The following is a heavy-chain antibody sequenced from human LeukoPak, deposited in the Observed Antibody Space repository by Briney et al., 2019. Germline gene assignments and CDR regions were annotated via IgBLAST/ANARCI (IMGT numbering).Heavy chain of an antibody. D-gene: IGHD1-26*01. J-gene: IGHJ4*02. Sequence: ASVKVSCKASGGTFSSYAISWVRQAPGQGLEWMGGIIPIFGTANYAQKFQGRVTITADESTSTAYMELSSLRSEDTAVYYCARDGVVGATTDYWGQGTLVTVSS. CDR1: GGTFSSYA. CDR3: ARDGVVGATTDY. CDR2: IIPIFGTA. V-gene: IGHV1-69*13.